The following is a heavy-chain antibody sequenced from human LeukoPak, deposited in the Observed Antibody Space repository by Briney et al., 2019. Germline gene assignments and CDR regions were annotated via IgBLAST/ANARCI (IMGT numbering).Heavy chain of an antibody. Sequence: SETLSLTCTVSGGSLSSHYWSWIRQPPGKGLEWIGYIHYSGSTNYNPSLKSRVTISIDTSKNQFSLKLTSVTAADTAVYYCARDKALRNWYFDLWGRGTLATVSS. CDR3: ARDKALRNWYFDL. J-gene: IGHJ2*01. CDR1: GGSLSSHY. CDR2: IHYSGST. V-gene: IGHV4-59*11.